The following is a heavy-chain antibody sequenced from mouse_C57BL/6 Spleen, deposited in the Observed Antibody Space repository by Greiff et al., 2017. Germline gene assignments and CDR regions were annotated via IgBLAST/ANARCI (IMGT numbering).Heavy chain of an antibody. CDR3: ARYDGSSPYYFDY. CDR1: GYTFTSYG. V-gene: IGHV1-81*01. CDR2: IYPRSGNT. D-gene: IGHD1-1*01. Sequence: VKLVESGAELARPGASVKLSCKASGYTFTSYGISWVKQRTGPGLEWIGEIYPRSGNTYYNEKFKGKATLTADKSSSTAYMELRSLTSEDSAVYFCARYDGSSPYYFDYWGQGTTLTVSS. J-gene: IGHJ2*01.